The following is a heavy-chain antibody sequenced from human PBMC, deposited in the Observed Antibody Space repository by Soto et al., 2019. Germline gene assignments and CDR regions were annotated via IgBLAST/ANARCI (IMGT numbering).Heavy chain of an antibody. V-gene: IGHV3-33*01. CDR2: IWYDGSNK. Sequence: QVQLVESGGGVVQPGRSLRLSCAASGFTFSSYGMHWVRQAPGKGLEWVAVIWYDGSNKYYADSVKGRFTISRDNSKNTLYLQMNSLRAEDTAVYYCARGETYGDYHLAFDIWGQGTMVTVSS. D-gene: IGHD4-17*01. J-gene: IGHJ3*02. CDR3: ARGETYGDYHLAFDI. CDR1: GFTFSSYG.